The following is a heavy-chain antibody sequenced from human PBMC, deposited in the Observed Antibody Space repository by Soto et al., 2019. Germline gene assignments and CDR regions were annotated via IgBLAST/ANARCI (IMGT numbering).Heavy chain of an antibody. CDR2: MNPGSGDT. CDR3: ARMETFGSLNWFDP. D-gene: IGHD3-16*01. V-gene: IGHV1-8*01. CDR1: GYSFTNND. Sequence: ASVKVSCKASGYSFTNNDVSWVRLATGQGLEWMGWMNPGSGDTGYAQKFQGRVTMTRDISTATAYMELSSLRSDDTAIYYCARMETFGSLNWFDPWGQGTLVTVSS. J-gene: IGHJ5*02.